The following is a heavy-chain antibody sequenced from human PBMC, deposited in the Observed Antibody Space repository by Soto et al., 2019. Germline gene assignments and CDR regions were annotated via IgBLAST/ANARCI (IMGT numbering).Heavy chain of an antibody. V-gene: IGHV3-13*01. CDR2: IGTAGDT. CDR1: GFTFSSYD. CDR3: ARERLVGGMDV. J-gene: IGHJ6*02. D-gene: IGHD2-15*01. Sequence: EVQLVESGGGLVQPGGSLRLSCAASGFTFSSYDMHWVRQATGKGLEWVSAIGTAGDTYYPGSVKGRFTISRENAKNSLYLQMNSLRAGDTAVYYCARERLVGGMDVWGQGTTVTVSS.